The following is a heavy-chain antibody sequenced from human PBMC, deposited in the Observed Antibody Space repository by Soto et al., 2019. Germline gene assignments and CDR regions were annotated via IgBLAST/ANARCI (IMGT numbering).Heavy chain of an antibody. V-gene: IGHV4-59*01. J-gene: IGHJ6*02. CDR3: AKDPFGAYDRYYYYGMDL. CDR2: IYYTGST. D-gene: IGHD4-17*01. CDR1: GGSISNYY. Sequence: SETLSLTCSVSGGSISNYYWSWIRQPPGKGLQWIGYIYYTGSTNYNPPLESRVTISVDTSKNQFSLKLDSVTAADTAVYYCAKDPFGAYDRYYYYGMDLWGQGTTVTVSS.